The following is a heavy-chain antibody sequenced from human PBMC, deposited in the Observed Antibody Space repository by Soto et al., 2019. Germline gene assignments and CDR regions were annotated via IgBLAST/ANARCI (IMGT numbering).Heavy chain of an antibody. Sequence: GGSLRLSCAASGFTFSSYAMHWVRQAPGKGLEYVSAISSNGGSTYYANSVKGRFTISRDNSKNTLYLQMGSLRAEDMAVYYCAGSLEMATIWIYYYGMDVWGQGTTVTVSS. CDR1: GFTFSSYA. CDR2: ISSNGGST. J-gene: IGHJ6*02. V-gene: IGHV3-64*01. CDR3: AGSLEMATIWIYYYGMDV. D-gene: IGHD5-12*01.